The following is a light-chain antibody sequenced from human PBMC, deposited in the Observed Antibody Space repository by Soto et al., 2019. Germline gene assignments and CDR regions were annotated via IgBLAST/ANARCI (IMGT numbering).Light chain of an antibody. CDR2: EVT. CDR1: SSDVGGYNY. V-gene: IGLV2-14*01. Sequence: QSALTQPASVSGSPGQSITISCTGTSSDVGGYNYVSWYQQHPGKAPKLMIYEVTNRPSGVSNRFSGSKSGNTASRTISGLQAEHEADYYCSSYTSRSTLGFGTGTKLTVL. J-gene: IGLJ1*01. CDR3: SSYTSRSTLG.